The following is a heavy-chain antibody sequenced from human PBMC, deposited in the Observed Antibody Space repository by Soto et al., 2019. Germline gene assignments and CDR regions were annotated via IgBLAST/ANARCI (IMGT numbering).Heavy chain of an antibody. J-gene: IGHJ6*02. D-gene: IGHD3-3*01. CDR3: ARLMAIFGVGYYYGMDV. V-gene: IGHV1-3*01. Sequence: ASVEVSCKASGYTFTSYAMHWVRQAPGQRLEWMGWINAGNGNTKYSQKFQGRVTITRDTSASTAYMELSSLRSEDTAVYYCARLMAIFGVGYYYGMDVWGQGTTVTVSS. CDR2: INAGNGNT. CDR1: GYTFTSYA.